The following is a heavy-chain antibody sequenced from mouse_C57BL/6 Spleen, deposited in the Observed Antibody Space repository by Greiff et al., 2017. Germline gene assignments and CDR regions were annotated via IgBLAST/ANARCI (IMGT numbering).Heavy chain of an antibody. CDR3: ARWGAQGGGAMDY. CDR2: INPSSGYP. Sequence: VMLVESGAELAKPGASVKLSCKASGYTFTSYWMHWVKQRPGQGLEWIGYINPSSGYPKYNQKFKDKATLTADKSSSTAYMQLSSLTYEDSAVYYCARWGAQGGGAMDYWGQGTSVTVSS. J-gene: IGHJ4*01. D-gene: IGHD3-2*02. CDR1: GYTFTSYW. V-gene: IGHV1-7*01.